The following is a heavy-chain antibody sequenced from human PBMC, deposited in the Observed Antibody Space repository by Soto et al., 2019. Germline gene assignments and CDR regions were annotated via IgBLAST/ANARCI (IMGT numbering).Heavy chain of an antibody. CDR3: AKGGYSNYGDGFDY. CDR2: ISWNGGSI. J-gene: IGHJ4*02. Sequence: EVQLVGSGGGLVQPGRSLRLSCATSGFTFDDYAMHWVRQGPGKGLEWVSGISWNGGSIGYADSVKGRFTISRDNAKNSLYLQMNSLRAEDTALYYCAKGGYSNYGDGFDYWGQGTLVTVSS. D-gene: IGHD4-4*01. V-gene: IGHV3-9*01. CDR1: GFTFDDYA.